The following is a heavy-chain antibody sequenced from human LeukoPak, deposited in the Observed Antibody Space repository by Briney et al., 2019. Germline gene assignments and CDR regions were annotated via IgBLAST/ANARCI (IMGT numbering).Heavy chain of an antibody. D-gene: IGHD3-3*01. CDR3: ARVTTIFGVVHYGMDV. Sequence: PSETLSLTCTVSGGSISSYYWSWIRQPPGKGLEWIGYIYYSGSTNYNPSLKSRVTISVDTSKNQFSLKLSSVTAADTAVYYCARVTTIFGVVHYGMDVWGQGTTVTVSS. V-gene: IGHV4-59*01. CDR2: IYYSGST. J-gene: IGHJ6*02. CDR1: GGSISSYY.